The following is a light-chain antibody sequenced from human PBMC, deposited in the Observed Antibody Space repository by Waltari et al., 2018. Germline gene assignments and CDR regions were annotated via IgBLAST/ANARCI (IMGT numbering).Light chain of an antibody. CDR1: SSNVGGYIY. Sequence: QSALTQPASVSGSPGKPITISCLGASSNVGGYIYVCWYQQHPGKAPKPLFYDCSNRPSGVSDRFSGSKAGSTASLTSSGLQAEDEAEYYCTIKRGSNTVVFGGGTKLTVL. J-gene: IGLJ3*02. V-gene: IGLV2-14*03. CDR3: TIKRGSNTVV. CDR2: DCS.